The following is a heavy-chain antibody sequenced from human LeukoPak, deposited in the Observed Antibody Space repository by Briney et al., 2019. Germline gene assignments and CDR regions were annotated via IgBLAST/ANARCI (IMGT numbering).Heavy chain of an antibody. CDR2: IYSGGST. CDR3: ARGDDYGDRSEHYFDY. J-gene: IGHJ4*02. CDR1: GFTVSSNY. D-gene: IGHD4-17*01. V-gene: IGHV3-53*01. Sequence: GGSLRLSCAASGFTVSSNYMSWVRQAPGKGLEWVSVIYSGGSTYYADSVKGRFTISRDNSKNTLYLQMNSLRAEDTAVYCCARGDDYGDRSEHYFDYWGQGTLVTVSS.